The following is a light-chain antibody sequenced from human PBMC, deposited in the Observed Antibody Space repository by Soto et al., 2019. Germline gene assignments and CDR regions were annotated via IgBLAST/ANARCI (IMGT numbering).Light chain of an antibody. V-gene: IGLV2-11*01. CDR1: SSDVGGYNY. CDR3: CSYAGTYTYV. Sequence: QSALTQPRSVSGSPGQSVTISCTGTSSDVGGYNYVSWYQQHPGKAPKVMIYDVSKRPSGVPDRFSGFKSGNTASLTISGLQAEDEADYYCCSYAGTYTYVFGTGTKLTVL. CDR2: DVS. J-gene: IGLJ1*01.